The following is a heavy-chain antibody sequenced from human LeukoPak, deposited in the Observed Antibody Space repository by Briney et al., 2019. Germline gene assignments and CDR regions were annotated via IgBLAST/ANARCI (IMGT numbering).Heavy chain of an antibody. CDR2: IYTSGST. D-gene: IGHD6-13*01. V-gene: IGHV4-61*02. Sequence: SETLSLTCTVSGGSISSGSYYWSWIRQPAGMGLAWIGRIYTSGSTNYNPSLKSRVTISVDTSKNQFSLKLSSVTAADTAVYYCARDGASSSWEYFDYWGQGTLVTVSS. CDR1: GGSISSGSYY. J-gene: IGHJ4*02. CDR3: ARDGASSSWEYFDY.